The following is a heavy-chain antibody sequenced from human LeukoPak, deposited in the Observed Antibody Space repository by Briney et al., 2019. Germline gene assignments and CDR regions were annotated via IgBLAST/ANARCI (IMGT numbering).Heavy chain of an antibody. V-gene: IGHV3-30*02. Sequence: GGSLRLSCAASGFTFSSYGMHWVRQAPGKGLEWVAFIRYDGSNKYYADSVKGRFTISRDNSKNTLYLQMNSLRAEDTAVYYCAKDASLLVPAAIPDDYWSQGTLVTVSS. J-gene: IGHJ4*02. CDR1: GFTFSSYG. D-gene: IGHD2-2*01. CDR2: IRYDGSNK. CDR3: AKDASLLVPAAIPDDY.